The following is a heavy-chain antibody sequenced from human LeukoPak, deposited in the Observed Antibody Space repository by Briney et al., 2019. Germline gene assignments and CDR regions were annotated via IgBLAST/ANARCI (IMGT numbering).Heavy chain of an antibody. CDR3: ARDRGYSNYYLDY. V-gene: IGHV3-30-3*01. CDR2: ISYDGSNK. CDR1: GFTFSSCA. Sequence: PPGGSLRLSCAASGFTFSSCAMHWVRQAPGKGLEWVAVISYDGSNKYYADSVKGRFTISRDNSKNTLYLQMNSLRAEDTAVYYCARDRGYSNYYLDYWGQGTLVTVSS. J-gene: IGHJ4*02. D-gene: IGHD4-11*01.